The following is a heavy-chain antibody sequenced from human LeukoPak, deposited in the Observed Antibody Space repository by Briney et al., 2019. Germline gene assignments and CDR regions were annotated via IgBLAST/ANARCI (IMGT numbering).Heavy chain of an antibody. D-gene: IGHD2-15*01. V-gene: IGHV1-46*01. J-gene: IGHJ1*01. CDR1: GYTFTSYG. CDR3: ARDQAYCSGGSCYSFQH. CDR2: INPSGGST. Sequence: GASVTVSYKASGYTFTSYGIRWVRQAPGQGLEWMGIINPSGGSTSYAQKFQGRVTMTRDTSTSTVYMELSSLRSEDTAVYYCARDQAYCSGGSCYSFQHWGQGTLVTVSS.